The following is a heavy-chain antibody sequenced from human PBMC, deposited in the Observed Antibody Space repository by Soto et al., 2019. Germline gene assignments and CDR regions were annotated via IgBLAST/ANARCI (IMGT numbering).Heavy chain of an antibody. CDR2: ITTSSTSI. CDR3: ARVQWLDSHI. V-gene: IGHV3-21*01. CDR1: GFRFRSYS. J-gene: IGHJ3*02. D-gene: IGHD6-19*01. Sequence: EVQLVGSGGGLVKPRGSLRVSCAASGFRFRSYSMNWVRQAPGKGLEWVSTITTSSTSIYYADSVKGRFTISRDNAKNSLYLQMNRLRVEDTAVYYCARVQWLDSHIWGQGTMVTVSS.